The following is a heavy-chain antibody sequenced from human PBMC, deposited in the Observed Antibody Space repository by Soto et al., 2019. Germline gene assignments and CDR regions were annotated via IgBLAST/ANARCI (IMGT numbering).Heavy chain of an antibody. CDR2: IYYSGST. CDR1: GGSISSYY. CDR3: ARQYSSAFDI. J-gene: IGHJ3*02. V-gene: IGHV4-59*08. D-gene: IGHD6-13*01. Sequence: QVQLQESGPGLVKPSETLSLTCTVSGGSISSYYWSWIRQPPGKGLEWIGYIYYSGSTNYNPSLKSRVTISVDTSKNQFSLKLSSVTAADTAVYYCARQYSSAFDIWGQGTMVTVSS.